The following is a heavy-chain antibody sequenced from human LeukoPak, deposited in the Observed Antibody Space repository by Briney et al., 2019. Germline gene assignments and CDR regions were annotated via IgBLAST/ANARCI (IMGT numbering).Heavy chain of an antibody. CDR3: AKLESSTSCMDV. CDR2: ISGSGGST. V-gene: IGHV3-23*01. Sequence: GGSLRLSCAASGFTFGSYAMSWVRQAPGKGLEWVSAISGSGGSTYYAASVKGRFTISRDNSKNTLYLQMNSLRAEDTAVYYCAKLESSTSCMDVWGKGTTVTVSS. D-gene: IGHD2-2*01. CDR1: GFTFGSYA. J-gene: IGHJ6*03.